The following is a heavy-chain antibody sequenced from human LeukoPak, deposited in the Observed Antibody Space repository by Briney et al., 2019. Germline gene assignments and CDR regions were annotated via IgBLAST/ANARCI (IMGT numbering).Heavy chain of an antibody. CDR1: GGSISSYY. CDR2: IYYSGST. D-gene: IGHD5-24*01. CDR3: ASSAGYGYNYPGLDY. V-gene: IGHV4-59*01. Sequence: SETLSLICTVSGGSISSYYWSWIRQPPGKGLEWTGYIYYSGSTNYNPSLKSRVTISVDTSKNQFSLKLSSVTAADTAVYYCASSAGYGYNYPGLDYWGQGTLVTVSS. J-gene: IGHJ4*02.